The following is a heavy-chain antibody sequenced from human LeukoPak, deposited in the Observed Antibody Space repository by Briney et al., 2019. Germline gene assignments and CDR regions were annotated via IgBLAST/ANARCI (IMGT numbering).Heavy chain of an antibody. J-gene: IGHJ5*02. CDR1: GGSISSYY. V-gene: IGHV4-59*01. D-gene: IGHD6-19*01. Sequence: SETLSLTCTVSGGSISSYYWSWIRQPPGKGLEWIGYIYYSGSTNYNPSLTSRVTISVDTSKNQFSLKLSSVTAADTAVHYCARDESSGWGNWCDPWGQGTLVTVSS. CDR3: ARDESSGWGNWCDP. CDR2: IYYSGST.